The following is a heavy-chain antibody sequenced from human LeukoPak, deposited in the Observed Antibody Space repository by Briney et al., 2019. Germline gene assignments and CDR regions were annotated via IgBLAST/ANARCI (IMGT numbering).Heavy chain of an antibody. D-gene: IGHD5-24*01. CDR1: GFRFDEYV. J-gene: IGHJ6*03. Sequence: GGSLRLSCAASGFRFDEYVMSWVLHPPGKGLEWVSGINWDGDSIGYAESVKGRFTITRDNDKNSLYLQMNSLRAEDTALYYCARLRGAQFYFYYYMDVWGKGTTVTVSS. CDR2: INWDGDSI. CDR3: ARLRGAQFYFYYYMDV. V-gene: IGHV3-20*04.